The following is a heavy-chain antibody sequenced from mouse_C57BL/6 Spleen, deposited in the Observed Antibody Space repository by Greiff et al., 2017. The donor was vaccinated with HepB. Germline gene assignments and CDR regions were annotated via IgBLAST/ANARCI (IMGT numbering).Heavy chain of an antibody. J-gene: IGHJ3*01. D-gene: IGHD1-1*01. CDR3: ASAYYYGSSYRFAY. V-gene: IGHV1-50*01. Sequence: VQLQQPGAELVKPGASVKLSCKASGYTFTSYWMQWVKQRPGQGLEWIGEIDPSDSYTNYNQKFKGKATLTVDTSSSTAYMQLSSLTSEDSAVYYGASAYYYGSSYRFAYWGQGTLVTVSA. CDR2: IDPSDSYT. CDR1: GYTFTSYW.